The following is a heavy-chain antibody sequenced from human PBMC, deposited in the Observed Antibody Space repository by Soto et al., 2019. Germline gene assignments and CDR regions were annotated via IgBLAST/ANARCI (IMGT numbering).Heavy chain of an antibody. CDR3: ASGQAGGYCSGGSCYAVDY. V-gene: IGHV1-18*01. Sequence: QVQLVQSGAEVKKPGASVKVSCKASGYTFTSYGISWVRQAPGQGLEWMGLISAYNGNKNYAQKLQGRVTMTTDTSTSTAYMELKSLRSDDTAGYYGASGQAGGYCSGGSCYAVDYWGQGTLVTVSS. CDR1: GYTFTSYG. CDR2: ISAYNGNK. J-gene: IGHJ4*02. D-gene: IGHD2-15*01.